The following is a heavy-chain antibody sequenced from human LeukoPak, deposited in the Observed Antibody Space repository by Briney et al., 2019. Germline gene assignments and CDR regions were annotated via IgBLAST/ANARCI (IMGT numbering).Heavy chain of an antibody. CDR1: GGSFSGYY. CDR2: INHSGST. V-gene: IGHV4-34*01. CDR3: ARRGTEMASHVRIDI. J-gene: IGHJ3*02. Sequence: LETLSLTCAVYGGSFSGYYWSWIRQPPGKGLEWIGEINHSGSTNYNPSLKSRVTISVDTSKNQFSLKLSSVTAADTAVYYCARRGTEMASHVRIDIWGQGTMVTVSS. D-gene: IGHD3-10*01.